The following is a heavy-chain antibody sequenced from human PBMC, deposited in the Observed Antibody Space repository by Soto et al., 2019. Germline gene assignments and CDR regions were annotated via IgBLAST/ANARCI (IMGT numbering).Heavy chain of an antibody. J-gene: IGHJ4*02. CDR2: IYWDDDK. CDR1: GFSLTTSGVG. Sequence: QITLKESGPTLVKPTQTLTLTCPFSGFSLTTSGVGVGWIRQPPGKALEGLALIYWDDDKRYSPSLESRLTITKDTSKNQVVLTLTKVDPVDTGTYYCAHRVSDGDDYWGQGILVTVSS. D-gene: IGHD3-10*01. CDR3: AHRVSDGDDY. V-gene: IGHV2-5*02.